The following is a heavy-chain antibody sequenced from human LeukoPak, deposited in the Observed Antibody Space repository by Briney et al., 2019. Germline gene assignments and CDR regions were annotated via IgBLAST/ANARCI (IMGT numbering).Heavy chain of an antibody. D-gene: IGHD6-13*01. V-gene: IGHV4-39*07. Sequence: SETLSLTCTVSGGSISSSSYYWGWIRQPPGKGLEWIGSIYYSGSAYYNPSLKSRVTISVDTSKNQFSLKLSSVTAADTAVYYCARDTWRSSSWYPFDYWGQGTLVTVSS. CDR3: ARDTWRSSSWYPFDY. CDR2: IYYSGSA. J-gene: IGHJ4*02. CDR1: GGSISSSSYY.